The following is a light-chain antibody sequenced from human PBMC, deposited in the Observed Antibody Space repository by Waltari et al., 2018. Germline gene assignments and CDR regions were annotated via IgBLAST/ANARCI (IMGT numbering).Light chain of an antibody. CDR3: SAYTTSTTEV. V-gene: IGLV2-14*03. J-gene: IGLJ2*01. CDR1: NRDIGAYNY. Sequence: QSALTQPASVSGSPGQSLTISCTDTNRDIGAYNYVPWYQQHPGKAPKVIIYDVSNRPSGISNRFSGSKSGNTASLTISGLQAEDEADYYCSAYTTSTTEVFGGGTKLTVL. CDR2: DVS.